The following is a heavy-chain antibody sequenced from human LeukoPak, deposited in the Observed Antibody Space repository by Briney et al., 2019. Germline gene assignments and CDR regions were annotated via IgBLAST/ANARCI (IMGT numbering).Heavy chain of an antibody. J-gene: IGHJ6*02. V-gene: IGHV3-7*02. CDR1: GFTFRSYY. D-gene: IGHD2-21*02. CDR2: INQDGSQR. Sequence: PGGSLRLSCAGSGFTFRSYYMSWVRQAPGKGLEWAANINQDGSQRFYVDSVKGRFTISRDNAKNSLFLQMDGLRAEDTAVYYCARSLKFGDFHYYYGMDVWGQGTTVTVSS. CDR3: ARSLKFGDFHYYYGMDV.